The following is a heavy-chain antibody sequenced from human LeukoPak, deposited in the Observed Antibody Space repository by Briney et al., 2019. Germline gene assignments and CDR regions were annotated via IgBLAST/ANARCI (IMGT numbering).Heavy chain of an antibody. CDR3: ARLGVRYTTSSWWFDP. Sequence: SETLSLTCTVSGDPINPYYGSWIPQPPRKGVEWIGYIYYSGSTNYSPSLKSRVTISVDTSKNQFSLTLSSVTAADTAVYYCARLGVRYTTSSWWFDPWGQGILVTVSS. CDR1: GDPINPYY. CDR2: IYYSGST. V-gene: IGHV4-59*08. D-gene: IGHD6-6*01. J-gene: IGHJ5*02.